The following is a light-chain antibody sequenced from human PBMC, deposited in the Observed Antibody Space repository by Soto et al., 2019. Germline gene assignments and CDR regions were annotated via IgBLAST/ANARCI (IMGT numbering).Light chain of an antibody. J-gene: IGLJ1*01. CDR3: HSYESSLSASV. CDR1: SSNIGAGYD. V-gene: IGLV1-40*01. CDR2: GTT. Sequence: QSVLTQTPSVSGAPGQRVTISCTGRSSNIGAGYDVHWYQHLPGTAPKLLIYGTTNRPSGVPDRFSGSKSGISASLAITGLQAEDEADYYCHSYESSLSASVFGDGTKVTVL.